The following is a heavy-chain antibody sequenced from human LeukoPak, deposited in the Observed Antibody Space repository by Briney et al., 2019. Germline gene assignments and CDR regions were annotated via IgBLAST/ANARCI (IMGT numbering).Heavy chain of an antibody. Sequence: PSETLSLTCAVYGGSFSGYYWSWIRQPPGKGLEWIGEINHSGSTNYNPSLKSRVTISVDTSKNQFSLKLSSVTAADTAVYYCARVSIVGVSLVDYWGQGTLVTVSS. J-gene: IGHJ4*02. CDR1: GGSFSGYY. D-gene: IGHD1-26*01. V-gene: IGHV4-34*01. CDR3: ARVSIVGVSLVDY. CDR2: INHSGST.